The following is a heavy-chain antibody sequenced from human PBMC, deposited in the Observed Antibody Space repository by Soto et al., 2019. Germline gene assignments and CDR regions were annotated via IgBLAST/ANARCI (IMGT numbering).Heavy chain of an antibody. CDR2: IIPIFGTA. V-gene: IGHV1-69*12. Sequence: QVQLVQSGAEVKKPGSSVKVSCKASGGTFSSYSISWVRHAPGQGLEWMGGIIPIFGTANYSQKFQGRVTITADESPSTAYMELSSLRSEDTAVYYCARWVQRYEYYYGMDVWGQGTTVTVSS. D-gene: IGHD5-12*01. CDR3: ARWVQRYEYYYGMDV. J-gene: IGHJ6*02. CDR1: GGTFSSYS.